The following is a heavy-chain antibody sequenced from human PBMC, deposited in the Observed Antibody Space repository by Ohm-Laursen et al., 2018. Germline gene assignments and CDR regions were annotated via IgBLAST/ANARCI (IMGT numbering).Heavy chain of an antibody. CDR1: GFTVSSNY. D-gene: IGHD3-10*01. CDR3: TKGLSGGTGHGNWFDP. Sequence: SLRLSCSASGFTVSSNYMTWVRQAPGKGLEWVSVATGSGRYTYYRDSVKGRFTISRDNSKNTLYLQMSSLRVGDTAVYYCTKGLSGGTGHGNWFDPWGQGTLVIVSS. CDR2: ATGSGRYT. V-gene: IGHV3-23*01. J-gene: IGHJ5*02.